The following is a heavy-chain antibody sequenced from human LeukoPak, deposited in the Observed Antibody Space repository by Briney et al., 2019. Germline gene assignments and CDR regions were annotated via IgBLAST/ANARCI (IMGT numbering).Heavy chain of an antibody. CDR2: ISYDGSNQ. CDR3: ARESAVAAVKASYFDY. Sequence: GGSLRLSCAASGLTFSSNAMHWVRQAPGKGLEWVAVISYDGSNQYYADSVKGRFTISRDNSKNTLYLQMNSLRAEDTAVYYCARESAVAAVKASYFDYWGQGTLVTVSS. V-gene: IGHV3-30-3*01. J-gene: IGHJ4*02. CDR1: GLTFSSNA. D-gene: IGHD6-19*01.